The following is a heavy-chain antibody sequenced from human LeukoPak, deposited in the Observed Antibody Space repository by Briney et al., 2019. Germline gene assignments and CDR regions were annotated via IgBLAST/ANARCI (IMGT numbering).Heavy chain of an antibody. J-gene: IGHJ6*02. CDR2: ISYDGSNK. CDR1: GFTFSSYA. D-gene: IGHD3-3*01. V-gene: IGHV3-30-3*01. CDR3: ARVRRDFWSGYYSYYYGMDV. Sequence: GGSLRLSCAASGFTFSSYAMHWVRQAPGKGLEWVAVISYDGSNKYYADSVKGRFTISRDDSKNTLYLQMNSLRAEDTAVYYCARVRRDFWSGYYSYYYGMDVWGQGTTVTVSS.